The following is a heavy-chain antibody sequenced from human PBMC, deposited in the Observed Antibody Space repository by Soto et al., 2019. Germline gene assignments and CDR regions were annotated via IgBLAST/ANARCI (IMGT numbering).Heavy chain of an antibody. CDR2: INPNSGGT. D-gene: IGHD3-22*01. J-gene: IGHJ4*02. CDR3: ARDTSRYYDSSGYPGY. V-gene: IGHV1-2*02. CDR1: GYTFTGYY. Sequence: ASVKVSCKASGYTFTGYYMHWVRQAPGRGLEWMGWINPNSGGTNYAQKFQGRVTMTRDTSISTAYMELSRLRSDDTAVYYCARDTSRYYDSSGYPGYWGQGTLVTVSS.